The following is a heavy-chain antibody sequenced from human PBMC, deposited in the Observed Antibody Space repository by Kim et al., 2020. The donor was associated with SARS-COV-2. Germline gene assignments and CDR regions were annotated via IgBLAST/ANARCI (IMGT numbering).Heavy chain of an antibody. D-gene: IGHD3-9*01. V-gene: IGHV1-46*01. J-gene: IGHJ4*02. CDR1: GYTFTSYY. Sequence: ASVKVSCKASGYTFTSYYMHWVRQAPGQGLEWMGIINPSGGSTSYAQKFQGRVTMTRDTSTSTVYMELSSLRSEDTAVYYCARGYYDILTGYYGDEPNFDYWGQGTLVTVSS. CDR3: ARGYYDILTGYYGDEPNFDY. CDR2: INPSGGST.